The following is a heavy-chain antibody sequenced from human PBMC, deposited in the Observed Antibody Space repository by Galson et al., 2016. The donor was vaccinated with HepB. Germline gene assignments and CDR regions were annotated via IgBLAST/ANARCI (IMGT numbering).Heavy chain of an antibody. CDR2: IYYTGST. J-gene: IGHJ4*02. CDR1: GGPISDYY. V-gene: IGHV4-59*01. Sequence: ETLSLTCAVSGGPISDYYWSWIRQPPGKGLEWIGYIYYTGSTNCNPSLKSRVTISVDPSQYQFSLNLNSVTAADTAVYYCARYYCSAGTCDAFDYGGQGTLVTVSS. CDR3: ARYYCSAGTCDAFDY. D-gene: IGHD2-15*01.